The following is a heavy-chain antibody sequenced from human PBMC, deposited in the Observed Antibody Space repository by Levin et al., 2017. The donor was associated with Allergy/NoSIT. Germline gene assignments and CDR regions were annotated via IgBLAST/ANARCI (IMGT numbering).Heavy chain of an antibody. Sequence: SQTLSLTCAVYGGSFSGYYWSWIRQPPGKGLEWIGEINHSGSTNYNPSLKSRVTISVDTSKNQFSLKLSSVTAADTGVYYCARVREARPFDYWGQGTLVTVSS. CDR1: GGSFSGYY. V-gene: IGHV4-34*01. D-gene: IGHD6-6*01. CDR2: INHSGST. J-gene: IGHJ4*02. CDR3: ARVREARPFDY.